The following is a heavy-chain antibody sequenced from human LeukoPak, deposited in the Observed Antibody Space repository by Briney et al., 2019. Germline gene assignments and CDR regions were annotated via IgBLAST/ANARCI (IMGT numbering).Heavy chain of an antibody. D-gene: IGHD1-1*01. CDR3: AREKRLRGTDWFDS. Sequence: SQTLSLTCTVSGASISSDDCSYYWNWIRQHPGKGLEWIGYIHYSGNSDYNPSLKSRLAMSVDTSKNQFSLNLSSVTAADTAVYYCAREKRLRGTDWFDSWGQGTLVTVSS. CDR1: GASISSDDCSYY. J-gene: IGHJ5*01. V-gene: IGHV4-31*03. CDR2: IHYSGNS.